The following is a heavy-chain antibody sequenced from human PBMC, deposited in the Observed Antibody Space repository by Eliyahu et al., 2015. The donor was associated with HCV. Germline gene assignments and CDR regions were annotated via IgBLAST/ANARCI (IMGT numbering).Heavy chain of an antibody. CDR2: ISSSSSYI. V-gene: IGHV3-21*01. D-gene: IGHD2-2*01. CDR1: GFTFSSYS. Sequence: EVQLVESGGGLVKPGGSLRLSCAASGFTFSSYSMNWVRQAPGKGLEWVSSISSSSSYIYYADSVKGRFTISRDNAKNSLYLQMNSLRAEDTAVYYCARESSTSHYYYYMDVWGKGTTVTVSS. J-gene: IGHJ6*03. CDR3: ARESSTSHYYYYMDV.